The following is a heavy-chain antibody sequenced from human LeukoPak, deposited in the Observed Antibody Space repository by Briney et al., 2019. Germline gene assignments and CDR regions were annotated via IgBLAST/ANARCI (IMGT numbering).Heavy chain of an antibody. CDR3: ARGAGYNYPYYFDY. Sequence: GGSLRLSCAASGFTVGSNYMNWVRQAPGKGLEWVSVIYGGGNIYYADSVKGRFTISRDNSKNTLYLQMNSLRAEDTAVYYCARGAGYNYPYYFDYWGQGTLVTVSS. CDR2: IYGGGNI. CDR1: GFTVGSNY. V-gene: IGHV3-53*01. D-gene: IGHD5-24*01. J-gene: IGHJ4*02.